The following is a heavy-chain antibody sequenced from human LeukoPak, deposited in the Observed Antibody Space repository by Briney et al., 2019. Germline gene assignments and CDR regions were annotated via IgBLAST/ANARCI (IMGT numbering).Heavy chain of an antibody. CDR1: GFTFSSYW. CDR3: AREIAARGTYYFDY. J-gene: IGHJ4*02. CDR2: INSDGSST. D-gene: IGHD6-13*01. Sequence: GGSLRLSCAASGFTFSSYWMHWVRQAPGKGLVWVSRINSDGSSTSYADSVKGRFTLSRDNAKNTLYLQMNSLRAEDPAVYYCAREIAARGTYYFDYWGQGTLVTVSS. V-gene: IGHV3-74*01.